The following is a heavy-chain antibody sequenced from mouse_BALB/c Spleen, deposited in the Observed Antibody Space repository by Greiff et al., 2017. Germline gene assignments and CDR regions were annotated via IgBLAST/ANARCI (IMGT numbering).Heavy chain of an antibody. D-gene: IGHD2-3*01. J-gene: IGHJ1*01. Sequence: EVKVEESGGGLVQPGGSLRLSCATSGFTFTDYYMSWVRQPPGKALEWLGFIRNKANGYTTEYSASVKGRFTISRDNSQSILYLQMNTLRAEDSATYYCARDMDGPYGYFDVWGAGTTVTVSS. CDR1: GFTFTDYY. V-gene: IGHV7-3*02. CDR3: ARDMDGPYGYFDV. CDR2: IRNKANGYTT.